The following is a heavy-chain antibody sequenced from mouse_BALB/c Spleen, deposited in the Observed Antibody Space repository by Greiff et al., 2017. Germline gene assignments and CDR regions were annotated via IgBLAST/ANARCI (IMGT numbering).Heavy chain of an antibody. D-gene: IGHD2-2*01. CDR1: GYTFTSYW. Sequence: VQLQQSGTVLARPGASVKMSCKASGYTFTSYWMHWVKQRPGQGLEWIGAIYPGNSDTSYNQKFKDKATLTADKSSSTAYMQLSSLTSEDSAVYYCARGWLRRTYYFDYWGQGTTLTVSS. J-gene: IGHJ2*01. CDR2: IYPGNSDT. CDR3: ARGWLRRTYYFDY. V-gene: IGHV1-87*01.